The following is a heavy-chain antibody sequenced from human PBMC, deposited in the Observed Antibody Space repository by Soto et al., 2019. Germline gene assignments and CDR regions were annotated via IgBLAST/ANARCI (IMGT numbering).Heavy chain of an antibody. D-gene: IGHD6-6*01. Sequence: PGGSLRLSCAASGFTVSSNYMSWVRQAPGKGLEWVSVIYSGGSTYYADSVRGRFTISRDNSKNTLYLQMNSLRAEDTAVYYCARGIAARRVIGYYYYGMDVWGQGTTVTVSS. V-gene: IGHV3-53*01. CDR2: IYSGGST. J-gene: IGHJ6*02. CDR3: ARGIAARRVIGYYYYGMDV. CDR1: GFTVSSNY.